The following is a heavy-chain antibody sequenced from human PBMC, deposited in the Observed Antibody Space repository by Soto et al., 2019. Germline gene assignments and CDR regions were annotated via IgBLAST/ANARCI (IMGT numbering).Heavy chain of an antibody. J-gene: IGHJ1*01. CDR2: IYSGGST. Sequence: GGSLRLSCAASGFTVSSNYMSWVRQAPGKGLEWVSVIYSGGSTYYADSVKGRFTISRDNSKNTLYLQMNSLRAEDTAVYYCAREDDYGDSRYFQHWGQGTLVTVSS. D-gene: IGHD4-17*01. CDR1: GFTVSSNY. V-gene: IGHV3-53*01. CDR3: AREDDYGDSRYFQH.